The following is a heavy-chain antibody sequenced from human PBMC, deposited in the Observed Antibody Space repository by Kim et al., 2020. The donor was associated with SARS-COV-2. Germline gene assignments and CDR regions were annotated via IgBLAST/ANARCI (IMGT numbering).Heavy chain of an antibody. D-gene: IGHD6-6*01. V-gene: IGHV1-46*01. CDR3: ARAHSSSTEFDY. J-gene: IGHJ4*02. Sequence: SYAQKFQGRVTMTRDTSTSTVYMELSSLRSEDTAVYYCARAHSSSTEFDYWGQGTLVTVSS.